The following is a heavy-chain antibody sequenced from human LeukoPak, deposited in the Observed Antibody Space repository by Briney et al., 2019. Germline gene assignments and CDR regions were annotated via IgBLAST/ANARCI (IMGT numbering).Heavy chain of an antibody. J-gene: IGHJ1*01. CDR1: GFTFSSYA. Sequence: GGSLRLSCAASGFTFSSYAMSWVRQAPGKGLEWVSAISGSGGSTYYADSVKGRFTISRDNAKNSLYLQMNSLRAEDTAVYYCARIQDFWSGFYFQHWGQGTLVTVSS. CDR3: ARIQDFWSGFYFQH. D-gene: IGHD3-3*01. CDR2: ISGSGGST. V-gene: IGHV3-23*01.